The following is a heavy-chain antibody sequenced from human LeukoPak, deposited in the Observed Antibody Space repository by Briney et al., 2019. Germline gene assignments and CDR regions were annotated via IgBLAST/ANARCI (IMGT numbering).Heavy chain of an antibody. Sequence: GRSLRLSCAASGFTFSSYGMHWVRQAPGKGLEWVAVIWYDGSNKYYADSVKGRFTISRDNSKNTLYLQMNSLRAEDTAVYYCARDKTLMVRGVIGWFDPWGQGSLVTVSS. D-gene: IGHD3-10*01. CDR2: IWYDGSNK. V-gene: IGHV3-33*01. J-gene: IGHJ5*02. CDR1: GFTFSSYG. CDR3: ARDKTLMVRGVIGWFDP.